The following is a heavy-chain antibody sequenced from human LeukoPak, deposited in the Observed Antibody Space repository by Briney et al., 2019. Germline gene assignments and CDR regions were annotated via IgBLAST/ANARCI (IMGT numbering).Heavy chain of an antibody. CDR1: GYDFSNSW. V-gene: IGHV5-51*01. Sequence: GESLKISCKTSGYDFSNSWIAWVRQMPGKGLDYMGIIHPGDSDIRYSPSFQGRVTISADKSISTAYLQWSSLKASDTAMYYCASHYDILTGSDPNVPIDAFDIWGQGTMVTVSS. CDR2: IHPGDSDI. D-gene: IGHD3-9*01. CDR3: ASHYDILTGSDPNVPIDAFDI. J-gene: IGHJ3*02.